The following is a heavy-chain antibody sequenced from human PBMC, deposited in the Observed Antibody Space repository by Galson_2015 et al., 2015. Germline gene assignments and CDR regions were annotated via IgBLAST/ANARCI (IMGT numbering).Heavy chain of an antibody. CDR1: GYTFTSYG. V-gene: IGHV1-18*04. D-gene: IGHD3-3*01. CDR3: ARVNYDFWSGYSVDRYYYGMDV. Sequence: SVKVSCKASGYTFTSYGISWVRQAPGQGLEWMGWISAYNGNTNYAQKLQGRVTMTTDTSTSTAYMELRSLRSDDTAVYYCARVNYDFWSGYSVDRYYYGMDVWGQGTTVTVSS. CDR2: ISAYNGNT. J-gene: IGHJ6*02.